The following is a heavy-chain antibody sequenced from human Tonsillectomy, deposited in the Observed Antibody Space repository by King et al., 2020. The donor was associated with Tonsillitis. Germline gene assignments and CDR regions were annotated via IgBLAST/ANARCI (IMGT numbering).Heavy chain of an antibody. Sequence: QLQESGPGPVKPSETLSLTCAVSGGSINTRGYYWGWIRQPPGKGLEWIGSVYYSGKSYSNPSLNSRVTISVATSRSQFALNLTSVTAADTAAYYCARHVSGWERRDSFDYWGQGALVTASS. V-gene: IGHV4-39*01. D-gene: IGHD1-26*01. CDR3: ARHVSGWERRDSFDY. CDR2: VYYSGKS. CDR1: GGSINTRGYY. J-gene: IGHJ4*02.